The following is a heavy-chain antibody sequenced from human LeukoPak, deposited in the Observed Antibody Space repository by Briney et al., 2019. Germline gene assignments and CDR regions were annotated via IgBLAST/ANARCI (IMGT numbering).Heavy chain of an antibody. J-gene: IGHJ5*02. V-gene: IGHV4-30-4*01. CDR1: GGSISSGDYY. Sequence: SETLSLTRTVSGGSISSGDYYWSWIRQRPGKGLEWIGYIYYSGSTYYNPSLKSRVTISVDTSKNQFSLKLSSVTAADTAVYYCASLYDFWSGYSNWFDPWGQGTLVTVSS. CDR3: ASLYDFWSGYSNWFDP. D-gene: IGHD3-3*01. CDR2: IYYSGST.